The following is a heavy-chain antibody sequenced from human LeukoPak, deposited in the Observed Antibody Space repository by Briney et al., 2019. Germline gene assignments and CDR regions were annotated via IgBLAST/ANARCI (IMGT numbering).Heavy chain of an antibody. V-gene: IGHV5-51*01. CDR2: TYPGDSDT. D-gene: IGHD2-15*01. CDR3: ARHRIAAMKPIDP. CDR1: GYSFTSYW. J-gene: IGHJ5*02. Sequence: GESLKISCKGSGYSFTSYWIGWVRQMPGKGLEWMGITYPGDSDTRYSPSFQGQVTISADKSISTAYLQWSSLRASDTAMYYCARHRIAAMKPIDPWGQGTLVTVSS.